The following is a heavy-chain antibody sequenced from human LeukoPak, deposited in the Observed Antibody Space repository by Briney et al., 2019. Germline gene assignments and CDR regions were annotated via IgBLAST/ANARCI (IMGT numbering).Heavy chain of an antibody. V-gene: IGHV3-74*01. Sequence: PGGSLRLSCAAPGFTFSSYWMHWVRQAPGKGLVWVSRINSDGRSTSYADSVKGRFTISRDNSKNTLHLQMNSLRAEDTAVYYCARHSSGYYHYDYWGPGTPVTVAS. J-gene: IGHJ4*02. D-gene: IGHD3-22*01. CDR3: ARHSSGYYHYDY. CDR2: INSDGRST. CDR1: GFTFSSYW.